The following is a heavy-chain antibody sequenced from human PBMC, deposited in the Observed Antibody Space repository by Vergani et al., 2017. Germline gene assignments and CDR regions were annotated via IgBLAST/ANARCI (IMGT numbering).Heavy chain of an antibody. V-gene: IGHV3-23*01. CDR1: GFTFKSHA. CDR3: ARPQTRFGELRFAY. J-gene: IGHJ4*02. D-gene: IGHD3-10*01. CDR2: ISGSGGST. Sequence: DVQLLESGGGLAQPGGSLRLSCAASGFTFKSHAMSWVRQAPGKGLEWVSAISGSGGSTYYADSVKGRFTISRDNSKNTLYLQMNSLRAEDTAVYYCARPQTRFGELRFAYWGQGTLVTVSS.